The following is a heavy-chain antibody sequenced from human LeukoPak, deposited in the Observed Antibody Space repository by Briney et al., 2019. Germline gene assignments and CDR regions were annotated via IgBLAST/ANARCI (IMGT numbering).Heavy chain of an antibody. Sequence: SETLSLTCAVYGGSFSGYYCSWIRQPPGKGLEWIGEINHSGSTNYNPSIKDRVTISVDTSKNQFSLKLSSVTAADTAVYYCARDVILYSSSWYYFDYWGHGTPVTVSS. CDR3: ARDVILYSSSWYYFDY. CDR2: INHSGST. V-gene: IGHV4-34*01. D-gene: IGHD6-13*01. J-gene: IGHJ4*03. CDR1: GGSFSGYY.